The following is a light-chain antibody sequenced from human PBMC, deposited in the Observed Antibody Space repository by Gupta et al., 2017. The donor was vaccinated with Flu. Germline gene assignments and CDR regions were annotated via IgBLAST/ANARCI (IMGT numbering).Light chain of an antibody. J-gene: IGLJ1*01. CDR2: VNYDGSH. V-gene: IGLV4-69*01. CDR1: SGRTMDA. Sequence: QLVLTQSPSASASLGASVKLTCPLNSGRTMDAIAWHQHRPERGPRFLMKVNYDGSHVKGDGVPDRFSGSSSGTERYLTISSLQSEDEADYYCQTWVPGMLYVFGTGTKVTV. CDR3: QTWVPGMLYV.